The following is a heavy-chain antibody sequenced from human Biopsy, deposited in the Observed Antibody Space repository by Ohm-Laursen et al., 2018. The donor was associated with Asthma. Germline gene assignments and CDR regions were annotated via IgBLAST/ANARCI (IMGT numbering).Heavy chain of an antibody. V-gene: IGHV3-30-3*01. CDR2: ISYDGSNK. J-gene: IGHJ4*02. CDR1: GFTFSSYA. D-gene: IGHD3-3*01. CDR3: ASQSSGPDFWSGYYYFDY. Sequence: RSLRLSCTASGFTFSSYAMHWVRQAPGKRLEWVAVISYDGSNKYYADSVKGRFTISRDNSKNTLYLQMNSLRAEDTAVYYCASQSSGPDFWSGYYYFDYWGQGTLVTVSS.